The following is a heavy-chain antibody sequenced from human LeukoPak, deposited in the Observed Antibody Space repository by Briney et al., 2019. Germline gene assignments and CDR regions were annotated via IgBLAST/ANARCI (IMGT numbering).Heavy chain of an antibody. CDR2: ISYDGTNK. CDR1: GFTFSSYA. CDR3: ARDCCGEWYFFDL. V-gene: IGHV3-30-3*01. J-gene: IGHJ4*02. D-gene: IGHD3-10*01. Sequence: GGSLRLSCAASGFTFSSYAMHWVRQAPGKGLEWVAVISYDGTNKYYTDSVKGRFTVSGDNSKNTLYLQMNSLRAEDTAVYYCARDCCGEWYFFDLWGQGTLVTVSS.